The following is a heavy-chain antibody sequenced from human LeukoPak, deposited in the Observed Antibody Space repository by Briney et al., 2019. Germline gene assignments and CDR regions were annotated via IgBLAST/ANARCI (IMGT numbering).Heavy chain of an antibody. CDR3: ARERGGYCSGTSCSNAFDI. CDR2: ISRSSSTI. D-gene: IGHD2-2*01. J-gene: IGHJ3*02. V-gene: IGHV3-48*04. Sequence: GGSLRLSCAASGFTFSSMNWVRQAPGKGLEWVSYISRSSSTIYYVDSVKGRFTISRDNAKNSLYLQMNSLRAEDTAVYYCARERGGYCSGTSCSNAFDIWGQGTMVTVSS. CDR1: GFTFSS.